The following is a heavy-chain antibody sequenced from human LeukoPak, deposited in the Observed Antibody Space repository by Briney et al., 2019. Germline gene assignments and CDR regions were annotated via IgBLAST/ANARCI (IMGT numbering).Heavy chain of an antibody. J-gene: IGHJ4*02. CDR1: GFAFSGSA. Sequence: GRSLRLSCAASGFAFSGSAMHWVRQASGKGLEWVGRIRSKANSYATAYAASVKGRFTISRDDSKNTAYLQMNSRKSEETAVYYCTRQLIVATITDYWGQGTLVTVSS. CDR2: IRSKANSYAT. CDR3: TRQLIVATITDY. D-gene: IGHD5-12*01. V-gene: IGHV3-73*01.